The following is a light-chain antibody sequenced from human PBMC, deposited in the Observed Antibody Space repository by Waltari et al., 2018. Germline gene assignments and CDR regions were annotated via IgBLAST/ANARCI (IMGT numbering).Light chain of an antibody. V-gene: IGKV3-11*01. J-gene: IGKJ1*01. CDR3: QQRTIWSGP. CDR1: DGISNY. Sequence: VVLTQSPATLSLSPGESATLSCRASDGISNYLAWYQQKPGQAPRLLIYDASTRATGIPARFSGSGSGTDFTLTISSLEPDDFAVYYCQQRTIWSGPFGQGTKVEIK. CDR2: DAS.